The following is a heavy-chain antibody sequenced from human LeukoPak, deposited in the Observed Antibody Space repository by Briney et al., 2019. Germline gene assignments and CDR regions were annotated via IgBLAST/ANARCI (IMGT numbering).Heavy chain of an antibody. Sequence: GRSLRLSCAASGFTFSSYGMHWVRQAPGKGLEWVAVIWYDGSNKYYTDSVKGRFTISRDNSKNTLYLQMNSLRAEDTAVYYCAKDLSPYYYDSSGYYIPHDAFDIWGRGTVVTVSS. V-gene: IGHV3-33*06. CDR1: GFTFSSYG. D-gene: IGHD3-22*01. CDR2: IWYDGSNK. CDR3: AKDLSPYYYDSSGYYIPHDAFDI. J-gene: IGHJ3*02.